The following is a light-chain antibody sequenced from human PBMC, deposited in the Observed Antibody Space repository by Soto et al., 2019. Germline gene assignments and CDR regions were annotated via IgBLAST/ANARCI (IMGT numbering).Light chain of an antibody. J-gene: IGLJ2*01. CDR3: SSYAGSNNLV. CDR2: EVS. CDR1: SSDVGGYNY. Sequence: QSVLTQPPSASGSPGQSVTISCTGTSSDVGGYNYVSWYQQHSGKAPKLIIYEVSKRPSGVPDRFSGSKSGNTASLTVSGLQAEDDADYYCSSYAGSNNLVFGGGTKLTVL. V-gene: IGLV2-8*01.